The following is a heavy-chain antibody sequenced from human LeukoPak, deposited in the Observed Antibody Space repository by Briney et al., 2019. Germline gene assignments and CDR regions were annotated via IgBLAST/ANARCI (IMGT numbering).Heavy chain of an antibody. CDR3: ARGGSRSGPDTAMVTKTTGTPAFDY. D-gene: IGHD5-18*01. CDR1: GGSISSGDYY. Sequence: PSQTLSLTCTVSGGSISSGDYYWSWIRQPPGKGLEWIGEINHSGSTNYNPSPKSRVTISVDTSKNQFSLKLSSVTAADTAVYYCARGGSRSGPDTAMVTKTTGTPAFDYWGQGTLVTVSS. J-gene: IGHJ4*02. V-gene: IGHV4-30-4*08. CDR2: INHSGST.